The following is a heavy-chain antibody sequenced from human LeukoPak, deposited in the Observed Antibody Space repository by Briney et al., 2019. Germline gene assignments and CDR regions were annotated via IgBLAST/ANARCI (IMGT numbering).Heavy chain of an antibody. CDR1: GGTFSSYA. D-gene: IGHD2-2*02. J-gene: IGHJ6*03. CDR2: IIPIFGTA. V-gene: IGHV1-69*06. CDR3: ARVREYPSYYYYMDV. Sequence: GASVKVSCKASGGTFSSYAISWVRQAPGQGLEWMGGIIPIFGTANYAQNFQGRVTITANKSTSTAYMELSSLRSEDTAVYYCARVREYPSYYYYMDVWGKGTTVTVSS.